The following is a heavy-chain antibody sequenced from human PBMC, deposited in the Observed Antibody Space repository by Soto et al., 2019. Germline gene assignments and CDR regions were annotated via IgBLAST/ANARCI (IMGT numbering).Heavy chain of an antibody. CDR2: IIPIFGTA. CDR3: ARDGDYVFYAFDI. D-gene: IGHD4-17*01. CDR1: GGTFSSYA. V-gene: IGHV1-69*13. J-gene: IGHJ3*02. Sequence: SVKVSCKASGGTFSSYAISWVRQAPGQGLEWMGGIIPIFGTANYAQKFQGRVTVTADESTSTAYMELSSLRSEDTAVYYCARDGDYVFYAFDIWGQGTMVTVSS.